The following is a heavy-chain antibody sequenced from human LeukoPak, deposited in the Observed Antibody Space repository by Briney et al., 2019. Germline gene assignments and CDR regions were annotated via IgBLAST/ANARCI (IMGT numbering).Heavy chain of an antibody. D-gene: IGHD6-13*01. CDR1: GFTFSSYS. CDR2: ISSGSSYI. CDR3: ARDDERAAAGTDY. V-gene: IGHV3-21*01. J-gene: IGHJ4*02. Sequence: GGSLRLSCAASGFTFSSYSMNWVRQAPGKGLEWVSSISSGSSYIYYADSVKGRFTISRDNAKNSLYLQMNSLRAEDTAVYYCARDDERAAAGTDYWGQGTLVTVSS.